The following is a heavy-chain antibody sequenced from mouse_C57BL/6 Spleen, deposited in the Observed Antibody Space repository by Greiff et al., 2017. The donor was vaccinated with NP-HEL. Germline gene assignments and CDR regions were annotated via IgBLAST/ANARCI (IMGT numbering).Heavy chain of an antibody. Sequence: ESGPGLVKPSQSLSLTCSVTGYSITSGYYWNWIRQFPGNKLEWMGYISYDGSNNYNPSLKNRISITRDTSKNQFFLKLNSVTTEDTATYYCARDGYGSSFDYWGQGTTLTVSS. D-gene: IGHD1-1*01. J-gene: IGHJ2*01. CDR1: GYSITSGYY. CDR3: ARDGYGSSFDY. V-gene: IGHV3-6*01. CDR2: ISYDGSN.